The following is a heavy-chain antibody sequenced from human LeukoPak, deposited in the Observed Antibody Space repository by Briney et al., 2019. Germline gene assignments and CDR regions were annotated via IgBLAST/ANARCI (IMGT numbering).Heavy chain of an antibody. Sequence: SETLSLTCAVYGGSFSGYYWSWIRQPPGKGLEWIGEINHSGSTNYNPSLQSRVTISVDTSKNHFSLKLRSVTAADTAVYYCARVGGDGYNFPVWGQGTLVTVSS. J-gene: IGHJ4*02. CDR1: GGSFSGYY. CDR2: INHSGST. D-gene: IGHD5-24*01. V-gene: IGHV4-34*01. CDR3: ARVGGDGYNFPV.